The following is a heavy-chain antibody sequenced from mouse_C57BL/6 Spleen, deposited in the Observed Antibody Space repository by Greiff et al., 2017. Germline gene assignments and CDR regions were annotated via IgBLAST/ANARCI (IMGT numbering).Heavy chain of an antibody. J-gene: IGHJ4*01. Sequence: DVKLVESGGDLVKPGGSLKLSCAASGFTFSSYGMSWVRQTPDTRLEWVATISSGGSYTYYPDSVKGRFTISRDNAKNTLYLQMSSLKSEDTAMYYCARLEITTVVNYAMDYWGQGTSVTVSS. CDR3: ARLEITTVVNYAMDY. V-gene: IGHV5-6*02. D-gene: IGHD1-1*01. CDR2: ISSGGSYT. CDR1: GFTFSSYG.